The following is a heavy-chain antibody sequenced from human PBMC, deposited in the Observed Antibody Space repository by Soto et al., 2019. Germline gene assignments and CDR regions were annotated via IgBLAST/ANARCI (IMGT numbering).Heavy chain of an antibody. Sequence: SATLSLTCAVYGGSFSGYYWTWIGQTPGKGLEWIGEINDSGSTNYKPSLKSRVTISADTSKKQFSLNVTSVTAADTAVYYCARGECSSNYCFTRWALDIWGQGTVVTVSS. J-gene: IGHJ3*02. D-gene: IGHD2-2*01. CDR1: GGSFSGYY. V-gene: IGHV4-34*01. CDR2: INDSGST. CDR3: ARGECSSNYCFTRWALDI.